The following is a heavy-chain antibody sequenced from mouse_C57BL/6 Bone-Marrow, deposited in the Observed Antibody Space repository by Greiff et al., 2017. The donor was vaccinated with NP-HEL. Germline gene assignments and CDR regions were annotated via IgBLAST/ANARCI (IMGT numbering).Heavy chain of an antibody. D-gene: IGHD1-1*01. V-gene: IGHV5-6*02. CDR3: ARRGNYPGYYYAMDY. CDR2: ISSGGSYT. CDR1: GFTFSSYG. J-gene: IGHJ4*01. Sequence: EVKLMESGGDLVKPGGSLKLSCAASGFTFSSYGMSWVRQTPDKRLEWVATISSGGSYTYYPDSVKGRFTISRDNAKNTLYLQMSSLKSEDTAMYYCARRGNYPGYYYAMDYWGQGTSVTVSS.